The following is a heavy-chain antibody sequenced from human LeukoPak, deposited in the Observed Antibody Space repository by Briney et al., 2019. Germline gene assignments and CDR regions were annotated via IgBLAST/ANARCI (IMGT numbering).Heavy chain of an antibody. CDR2: INPNSGGT. D-gene: IGHD3-10*01. J-gene: IGHJ4*02. V-gene: IGHV1-2*02. CDR3: ARDRYYYGSGSLFSFDY. CDR1: GYTFTGYY. Sequence: ASVKVSCKASGYTFTGYYMHWVRQAPGQGLEWMGWINPNSGGTNYAQKFQGRVTMTRDTSISTAYMELSRLRSDDTAVYYCARDRYYYGSGSLFSFDYWGQGTLVTVSS.